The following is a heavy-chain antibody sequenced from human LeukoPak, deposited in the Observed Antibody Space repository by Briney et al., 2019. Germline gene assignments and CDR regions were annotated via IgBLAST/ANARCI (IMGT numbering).Heavy chain of an antibody. J-gene: IGHJ4*02. CDR1: GASISNYY. Sequence: SETLSLTCTVSGASISNYYWSWIRQPAGKGLEWIGRIYPSGSTNYNPSLKSRVTMSVDTSKNQFSLKLRSLTAADTAVYYCAREGSSSWYEGVDYWGQGTLVTVSS. CDR3: AREGSSSWYEGVDY. V-gene: IGHV4-4*07. CDR2: IYPSGST. D-gene: IGHD6-13*01.